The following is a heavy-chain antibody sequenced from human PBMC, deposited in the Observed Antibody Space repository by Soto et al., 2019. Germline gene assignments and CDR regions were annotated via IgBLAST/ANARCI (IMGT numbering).Heavy chain of an antibody. Sequence: PSETLSLTCTVSGGSISSYYWSWIRQPPGKGLEWIGYIYYSGSTNYNPSLKSRVTISVDTSKNQFSLKLSSVTAADTAVYYCARRIAAAADSWFDPWGQGTLVTVS. J-gene: IGHJ5*02. V-gene: IGHV4-59*01. CDR3: ARRIAAAADSWFDP. D-gene: IGHD6-13*01. CDR1: GGSISSYY. CDR2: IYYSGST.